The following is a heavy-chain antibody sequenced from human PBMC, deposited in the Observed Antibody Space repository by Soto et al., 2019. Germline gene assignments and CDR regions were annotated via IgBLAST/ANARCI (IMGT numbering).Heavy chain of an antibody. Sequence: EVLLVESGGGLVKPGGSLRLSCAASGFTFSSYSMISYIYFADSLKGRFTISRDNAKNLLYLQMTSLRAEQTAVYYCARVGSSRGCSPDYWGQGTLGNVAS. V-gene: IGHV3-21*01. CDR3: ARVGSSRGCSPDY. CDR2: SYI. D-gene: IGHD6-19*01. J-gene: IGHJ4*02. CDR1: GFTFSSYS.